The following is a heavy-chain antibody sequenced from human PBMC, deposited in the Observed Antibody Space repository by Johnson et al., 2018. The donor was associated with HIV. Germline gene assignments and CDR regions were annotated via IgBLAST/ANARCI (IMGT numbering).Heavy chain of an antibody. D-gene: IGHD6-19*01. Sequence: QVQLVESGGGVVQPGGSLRLSCAASGFTFSSYGFHWVRQAPGKGLQWVAVIWYDGTNKYYADSVKGRFTISRDNSKNTLYLQMNSLRAEDTAVYYCAKDNTDSSGWFSLSGAFDIWGQGTMVTVSS. CDR2: IWYDGTNK. CDR3: AKDNTDSSGWFSLSGAFDI. J-gene: IGHJ3*02. CDR1: GFTFSSYG. V-gene: IGHV3-30*02.